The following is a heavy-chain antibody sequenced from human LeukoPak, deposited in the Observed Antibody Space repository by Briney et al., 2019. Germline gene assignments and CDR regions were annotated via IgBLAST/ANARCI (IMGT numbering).Heavy chain of an antibody. V-gene: IGHV4-4*07. Sequence: SETLSLTCTVSGGSISSYYWSWIRQPPGKGLEWIGRIYTSGSTNYNPSLKSRVTISVDKSKNQFSLKLSSVTAADTAVYYCARGTVTNYWYFDLWGRGTLVTVSS. CDR2: IYTSGST. D-gene: IGHD4-11*01. J-gene: IGHJ2*01. CDR3: ARGTVTNYWYFDL. CDR1: GGSISSYY.